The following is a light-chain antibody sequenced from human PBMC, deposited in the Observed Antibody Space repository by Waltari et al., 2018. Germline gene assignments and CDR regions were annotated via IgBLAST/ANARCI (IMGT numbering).Light chain of an antibody. CDR1: QTVSSN. V-gene: IGKV3-15*01. Sequence: ETVMTQSPATLSVSPGERATLSCRTSQTVSSNLAWYQQKPGQAPRLLIYGASIRATGVPARFSGSGSGTQFTLTIHSLHSEDFAIYYCQQYNTWPPWTFGQGTKVDIK. J-gene: IGKJ1*01. CDR3: QQYNTWPPWT. CDR2: GAS.